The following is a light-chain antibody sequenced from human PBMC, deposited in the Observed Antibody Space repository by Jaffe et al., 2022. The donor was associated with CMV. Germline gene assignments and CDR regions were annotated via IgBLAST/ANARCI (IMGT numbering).Light chain of an antibody. J-gene: IGLJ2*01. CDR3: CSYAGIFL. V-gene: IGLV2-11*01. CDR1: SSDVGGYNY. CDR2: DVS. Sequence: QSALTQPRSVSGSPGQSVTISCTGTSSDVGGYNYVSWYQQHPGKAPKLMIYDVSKRPSGVPDRFSGSKSGNTASLTISGLQAEDEADYYCCSYAGIFLFGGGTKLTVL.